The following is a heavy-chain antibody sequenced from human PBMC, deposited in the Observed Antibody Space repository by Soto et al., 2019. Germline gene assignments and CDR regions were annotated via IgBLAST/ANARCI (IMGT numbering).Heavy chain of an antibody. D-gene: IGHD1-7*01. Sequence: SETLSLTCTVFGGSISSYYWSWIRQPPGKGLEWIGYIYYSGSTNYNPSLKSRVTISVDTSKNQFSLKLSSVTAADTAVYYCARLPHPTGTIDYWGQGTQVTVSS. J-gene: IGHJ4*02. CDR1: GGSISSYY. CDR2: IYYSGST. CDR3: ARLPHPTGTIDY. V-gene: IGHV4-59*01.